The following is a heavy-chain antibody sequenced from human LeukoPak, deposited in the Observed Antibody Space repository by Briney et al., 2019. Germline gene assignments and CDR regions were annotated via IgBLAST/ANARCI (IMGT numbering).Heavy chain of an antibody. Sequence: ASVKVSCKASGYTFTSYAMHWVRQAPGRRLEWMGWINAGNGNTKYSQKFQGRVTITRDTSASTAYMELSSLRSEDTAVYYCARDREGEYFDYWGQGTLVTVSS. D-gene: IGHD1-26*01. V-gene: IGHV1-3*01. J-gene: IGHJ4*02. CDR3: ARDREGEYFDY. CDR2: INAGNGNT. CDR1: GYTFTSYA.